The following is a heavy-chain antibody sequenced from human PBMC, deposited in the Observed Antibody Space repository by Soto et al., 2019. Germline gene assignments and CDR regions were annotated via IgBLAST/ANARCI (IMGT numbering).Heavy chain of an antibody. CDR2: INPNSGGT. CDR1: GYTFTGYY. D-gene: IGHD1-26*01. Sequence: ASVKVSCKASGYTFTGYYMHWVRQAPGQGLEWMGWINPNSGGTNYAQKFQGWVTMTRDTSISTAYMELSRLRSDDTAVYYCARDLELQGYYGMDVWGQGTTVTGSS. V-gene: IGHV1-2*04. CDR3: ARDLELQGYYGMDV. J-gene: IGHJ6*02.